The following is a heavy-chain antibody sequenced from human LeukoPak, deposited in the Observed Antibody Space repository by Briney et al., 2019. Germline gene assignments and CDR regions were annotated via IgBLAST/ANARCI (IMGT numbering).Heavy chain of an antibody. CDR3: ARGPSWGYDILTV. Sequence: GGSLRLSCAASGFTVSSNYMSWVRQAPGKGLEWVSVIYSGGSTYYADSVKGRFTISRDNSKNTLYLQMSSLRAEDTAVYYCARGPSWGYDILTVWGQGTLVTVSS. CDR2: IYSGGST. D-gene: IGHD3-9*01. J-gene: IGHJ4*02. CDR1: GFTVSSNY. V-gene: IGHV3-53*01.